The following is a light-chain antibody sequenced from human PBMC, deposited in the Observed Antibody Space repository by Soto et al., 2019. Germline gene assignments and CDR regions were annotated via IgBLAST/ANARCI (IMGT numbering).Light chain of an antibody. CDR2: GAS. CDR1: QSVSSN. CDR3: QQYNNRSPLT. Sequence: EIVMTQSPANLSVSPGERATLSCRASQSVSSNLAWYQQKPGQAPRLLIYGASTRATGIPARFSGSGSGTEFTLTISSLQSADFAVYYCQQYNNRSPLTFGPGTKVDIK. V-gene: IGKV3-15*01. J-gene: IGKJ3*01.